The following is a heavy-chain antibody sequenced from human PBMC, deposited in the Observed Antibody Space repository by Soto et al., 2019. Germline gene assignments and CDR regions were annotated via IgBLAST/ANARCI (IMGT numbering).Heavy chain of an antibody. CDR1: GYSFTSNW. CDR2: IYPVDSDT. D-gene: IGHD5-18*01. CDR3: ARPRYTAGFDY. J-gene: IGHJ4*02. V-gene: IGHV5-51*01. Sequence: GESLKISCKASGYSFTSNWIGWVRQMPGKGLEWMGIIYPVDSDTRYSPSFQGQVTISADKSISTAYLQWSSLKASDTAMYYCARPRYTAGFDYWGQGXLVTVSS.